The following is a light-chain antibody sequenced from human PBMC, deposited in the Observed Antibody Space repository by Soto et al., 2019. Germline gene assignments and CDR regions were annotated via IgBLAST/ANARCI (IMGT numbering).Light chain of an antibody. V-gene: IGKV3-11*01. CDR3: KQRSDWPST. CDR1: QSVSRY. J-gene: IGKJ4*01. Sequence: EIVLTQSPATLSLSPGQRATLSCRASQSVSRYLAWYQQKPGQAPRLLIYDASNRATGIPARFSGSGSGTDFTLTISSLEREDFAVYYCKQRSDWPSTFGGGTKVQIK. CDR2: DAS.